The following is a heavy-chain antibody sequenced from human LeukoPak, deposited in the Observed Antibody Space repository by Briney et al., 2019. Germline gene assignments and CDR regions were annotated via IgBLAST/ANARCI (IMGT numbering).Heavy chain of an antibody. CDR1: GFSFRTHP. V-gene: IGHV3-30-3*01. J-gene: IGHJ6*03. Sequence: PGGSLRLSCAASGFSFRTHPMHWVRQAPGKGLEWVAVIANDGNNKYYADSVRGRFTISSDNTNNTLYLLMNSLRPGDTSIYYCARVTVGGPGDYYMDVWGKGTTVTVSS. CDR2: IANDGNNK. D-gene: IGHD1-26*01. CDR3: ARVTVGGPGDYYMDV.